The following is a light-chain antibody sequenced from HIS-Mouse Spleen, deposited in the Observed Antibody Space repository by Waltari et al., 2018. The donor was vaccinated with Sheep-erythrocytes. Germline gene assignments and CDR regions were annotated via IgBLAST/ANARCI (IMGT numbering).Light chain of an antibody. CDR2: EVS. V-gene: IGLV2-8*01. CDR3: SSYAGSNNLV. J-gene: IGLJ2*01. Sequence: QSALTQPPSASGSPGQSVTIPCTGTSRHVGGDNYVSWYQQHPGKAPKLMIYEVSKRPSGVPDRFSGSKSGNTASLTVSGLQAEDEADYYCSSYAGSNNLVFGGGTKLTVL. CDR1: SRHVGGDNY.